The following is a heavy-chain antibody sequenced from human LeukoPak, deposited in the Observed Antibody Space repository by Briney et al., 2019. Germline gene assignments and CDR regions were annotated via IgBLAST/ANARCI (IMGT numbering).Heavy chain of an antibody. CDR2: ISSSSSYI. J-gene: IGHJ3*02. CDR1: GFTFSSYS. D-gene: IGHD3-10*01. CDR3: ARDTMVYAFDI. V-gene: IGHV3-21*01. Sequence: GGSLRLSCAASGFTFSSYSMNWVRQAPGKGLEWVSSISSSSSYIYYADSVKGRFTISRDNAKNSLYLQMNSLRAEDTAVYHCARDTMVYAFDIWGQGTMVTVSS.